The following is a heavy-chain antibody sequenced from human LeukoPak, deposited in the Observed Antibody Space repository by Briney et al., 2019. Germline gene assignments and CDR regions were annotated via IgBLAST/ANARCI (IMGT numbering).Heavy chain of an antibody. CDR2: FDPDNAEK. J-gene: IGHJ4*02. V-gene: IGHV1-24*01. D-gene: IGHD3-3*01. CDR1: GYTVTGFS. CDR3: STGQTTPVLVDTLHF. Sequence: ASVKVSCKVSGYTVTGFSIHWVRQPPGKGLEWMGGFDPDNAEKVFARKLQGRVTMTEDTSTNTAYMELTSLTSEDTAVYYCSTGQTTPVLVDTLHFWGQGTLVSVSS.